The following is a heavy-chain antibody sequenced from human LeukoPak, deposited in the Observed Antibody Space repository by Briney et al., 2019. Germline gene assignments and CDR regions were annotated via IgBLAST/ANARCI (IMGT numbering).Heavy chain of an antibody. CDR3: ARAPDYDFWSGYHQFDY. Sequence: ASVKVSCKASGYTFTSYAMNWVRQAPGQGREWMGWINTNTGNPTYAQGFTGRFVFSLDTSVSTAYLQISSLKAEDTAVYYCARAPDYDFWSGYHQFDYWGQGTLVTVSS. CDR1: GYTFTSYA. D-gene: IGHD3-3*01. J-gene: IGHJ4*02. CDR2: INTNTGNP. V-gene: IGHV7-4-1*02.